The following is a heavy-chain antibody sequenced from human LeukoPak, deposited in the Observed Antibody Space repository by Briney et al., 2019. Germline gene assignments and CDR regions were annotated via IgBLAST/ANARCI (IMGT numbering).Heavy chain of an antibody. CDR3: ASVRGSGGSDGFDY. CDR1: GYTFTSYD. Sequence: GGSVKVSCKASGYTFTSYDINWVRQATGQGLEWMGWMNPNSGNTGYAQKFQGRVTMTRNTSISTAYMDLSSLRSEDTAVYYCASVRGSGGSDGFDYWGQGTLVTVSS. CDR2: MNPNSGNT. D-gene: IGHD3-10*01. V-gene: IGHV1-8*01. J-gene: IGHJ4*02.